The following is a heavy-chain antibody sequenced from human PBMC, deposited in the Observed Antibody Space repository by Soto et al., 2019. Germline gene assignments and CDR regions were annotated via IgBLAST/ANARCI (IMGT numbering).Heavy chain of an antibody. CDR1: GGTFSSYA. V-gene: IGHV1-69*01. CDR2: IIPIFGTA. Sequence: QVQLVQSGAEVKKPGSSVKVSCKASGGTFSSYAISWVRQAPGQGLEWMGGIIPIFGTANYAQKFQGRVTITADESTSTAYMELSSLRSEDTAVYYCARNSLMAARPSLYGMDVWGQGTTVTVSS. CDR3: ARNSLMAARPSLYGMDV. J-gene: IGHJ6*02. D-gene: IGHD6-6*01.